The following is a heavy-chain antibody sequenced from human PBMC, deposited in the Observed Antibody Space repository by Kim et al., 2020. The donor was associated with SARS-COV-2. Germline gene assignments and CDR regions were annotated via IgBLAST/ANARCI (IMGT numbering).Heavy chain of an antibody. Sequence: ASVKVSCKASGYTFTGYYMHWVRQAPGQGLEWMGRINPNSGGTNYAQKFQGRVTMNRDTSISTAYMELSRLRSDDTAVYYCARSAARVGLDYWGQGTLVTVSS. D-gene: IGHD2-2*01. CDR1: GYTFTGYY. V-gene: IGHV1-2*06. J-gene: IGHJ4*02. CDR3: ARSAARVGLDY. CDR2: INPNSGGT.